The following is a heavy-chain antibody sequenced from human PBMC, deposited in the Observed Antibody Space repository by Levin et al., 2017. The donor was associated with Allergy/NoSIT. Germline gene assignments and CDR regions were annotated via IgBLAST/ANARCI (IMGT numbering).Heavy chain of an antibody. CDR1: GYSFTHHA. D-gene: IGHD4-17*01. CDR3: ARDPEYGDYIGAFDI. V-gene: IGHV7-4-1*02. CDR2: INTYTGNP. Sequence: ASVKVSCKTSGYSFTHHAMNWVRQAPGQGLEWMGYINTYTGNPTYAQGFTGRFVFSLDSSVSTAYLQISRLKAEDTAVYYCARDPEYGDYIGAFDIWGPGTKVTVS. J-gene: IGHJ3*02.